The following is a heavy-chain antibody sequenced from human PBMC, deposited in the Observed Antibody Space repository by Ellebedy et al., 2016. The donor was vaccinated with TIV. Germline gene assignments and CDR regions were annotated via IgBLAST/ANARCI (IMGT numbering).Heavy chain of an antibody. CDR3: TTDLSD. J-gene: IGHJ4*02. D-gene: IGHD2/OR15-2a*01. CDR1: GFIFSSYS. V-gene: IGHV3-23*01. Sequence: GESLKISCAASGFIFSSYSMNWVRQAPGKGLEWVSAISGSGGSTYYADSVKGRFTISRDNSKNTLYLQMNSLKTEDTAVYYCTTDLSDWGQGTLVTVSS. CDR2: ISGSGGST.